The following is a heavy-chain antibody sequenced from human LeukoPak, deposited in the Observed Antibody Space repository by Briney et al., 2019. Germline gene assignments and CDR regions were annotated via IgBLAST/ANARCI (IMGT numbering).Heavy chain of an antibody. D-gene: IGHD2-2*01. V-gene: IGHV3-21*01. CDR3: VGYCSSTSCYATDY. CDR2: ISSSSSYI. Sequence: PGGSLRLSCAASGFTFSSYSMNWVRQAPGKGLEWVSSISSSSSYIYYADSVKGRFTISRDNAKNSLYLQMNSLRAEDTAVYYCVGYCSSTSCYATDYWGQGTLVTVSS. CDR1: GFTFSSYS. J-gene: IGHJ4*02.